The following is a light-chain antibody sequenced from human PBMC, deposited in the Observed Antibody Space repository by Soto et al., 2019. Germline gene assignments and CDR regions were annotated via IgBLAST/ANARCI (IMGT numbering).Light chain of an antibody. Sequence: DIQMTPSPSTLSASVGDRVTNTCRASQSIRSWLAWYQQKPGKAPKLLIYKASTLQGGVPSRFSGSGSGTEFTLTISSLQPDDFATYYCQQYNSYWTFGQGTKVDIK. J-gene: IGKJ1*01. CDR2: KAS. CDR1: QSIRSW. CDR3: QQYNSYWT. V-gene: IGKV1-5*03.